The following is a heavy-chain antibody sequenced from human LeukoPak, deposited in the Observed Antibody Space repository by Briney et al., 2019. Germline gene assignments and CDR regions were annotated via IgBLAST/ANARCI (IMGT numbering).Heavy chain of an antibody. CDR3: AKDYSGSWYYFDY. J-gene: IGHJ4*02. D-gene: IGHD6-13*01. CDR2: ISSSGGSI. Sequence: GXSLRLSCAASKFTFSNYAMTWVRQAPGKGLEWVSTISSSGGSIFYSDSVKGRFTISRDNSKNTVYLQMNSLRAEDTAIYYCAKDYSGSWYYFDYWGQGTLVTVSS. V-gene: IGHV3-23*01. CDR1: KFTFSNYA.